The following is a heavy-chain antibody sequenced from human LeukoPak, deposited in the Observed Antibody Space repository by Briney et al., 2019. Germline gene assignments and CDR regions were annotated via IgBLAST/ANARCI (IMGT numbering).Heavy chain of an antibody. V-gene: IGHV3-30*03. CDR1: GFTFSSYG. J-gene: IGHJ4*02. CDR2: ISYDGSNK. D-gene: IGHD6-13*01. CDR3: ARELSSWYFDY. Sequence: PGGSLRLSCAASGFTFSSYGMHWVRQAPGKGLEWVAVISYDGSNKYYADSVKGRFTISRDNSKNTLYLQMNSLRAEDTAVYYCARELSSWYFDYWGQGTLVTVSS.